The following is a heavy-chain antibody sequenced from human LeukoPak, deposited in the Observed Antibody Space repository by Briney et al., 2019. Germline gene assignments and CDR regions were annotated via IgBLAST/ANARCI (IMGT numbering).Heavy chain of an antibody. D-gene: IGHD6-13*01. Sequence: GGSLRLSCAASGFTFSSYAMSWVRQAPGKGLEWVSAISGSGGSTYYADSVKGRFTISRDNSKNTLYLKMNSLRAEDTAVYYCAKRVAAAGTRWGNDAFDIWGQGTMVTVSS. CDR1: GFTFSSYA. V-gene: IGHV3-23*01. CDR3: AKRVAAAGTRWGNDAFDI. CDR2: ISGSGGST. J-gene: IGHJ3*02.